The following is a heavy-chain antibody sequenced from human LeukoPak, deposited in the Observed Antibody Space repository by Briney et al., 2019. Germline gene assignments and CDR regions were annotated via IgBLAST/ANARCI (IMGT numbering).Heavy chain of an antibody. CDR3: ARDGYYDFWSGYYYLPLFDY. D-gene: IGHD3-3*01. Sequence: ASVTVSCKASGYTFTSYGFSWVRQAPGQGLEWMGWINAYNGNRNYAQKLQGTVTITTDTSTSTAYMELRSLRSADTAVYYCARDGYYDFWSGYYYLPLFDYWGQGTLVTVSS. V-gene: IGHV1-18*01. CDR2: INAYNGNR. CDR1: GYTFTSYG. J-gene: IGHJ4*02.